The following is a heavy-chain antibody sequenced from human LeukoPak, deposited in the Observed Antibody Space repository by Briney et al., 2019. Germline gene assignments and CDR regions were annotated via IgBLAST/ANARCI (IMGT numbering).Heavy chain of an antibody. CDR1: GFTFRSHA. CDR2: IYENGGTT. CDR3: AKDFRIGYSAHFDY. V-gene: IGHV3-23*01. D-gene: IGHD2-21*01. J-gene: IGHJ4*02. Sequence: GGSLRLSCVGSGFTFRSHAMSWVRQAPEKGLEFVSGIYENGGTTYYADSVKGRFSISRDNSKNTLYLQMDSLRGEDTAVYYCAKDFRIGYSAHFDYWGQGTLVTVSS.